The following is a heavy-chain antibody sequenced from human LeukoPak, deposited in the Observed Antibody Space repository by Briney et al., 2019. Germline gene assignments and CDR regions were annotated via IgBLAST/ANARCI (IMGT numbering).Heavy chain of an antibody. CDR1: GYTFTSYG. CDR2: ISAYNGNT. V-gene: IGHV1-18*01. Sequence: ASVKVSCKASGYTFTSYGISWVRQAPGQGLEWMGWISAYNGNTNYAQKFQGRVTMTRDTSISTAYMELSRLRSDDTAVYYCAAGAHPHDAFDIWGQGTMVTVSS. D-gene: IGHD1-26*01. J-gene: IGHJ3*02. CDR3: AAGAHPHDAFDI.